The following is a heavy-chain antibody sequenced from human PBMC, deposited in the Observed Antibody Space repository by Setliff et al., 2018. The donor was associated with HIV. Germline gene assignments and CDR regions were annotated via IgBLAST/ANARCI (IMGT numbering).Heavy chain of an antibody. J-gene: IGHJ6*03. CDR2: VRPYNADK. Sequence: ASVKVSCKASGFTFSDYYMHWVRQAPGQGLEWMGWVRPYNADKNYAQKFQGRVTMTSDTSISTAYLELSGLTSDDTALYYCARDRAYCSSGSCYRPLVYYFYYMDVWGTGTTVTVSS. CDR3: ARDRAYCSSGSCYRPLVYYFYYMDV. D-gene: IGHD2-15*01. CDR1: GFTFSDYY. V-gene: IGHV1-2*02.